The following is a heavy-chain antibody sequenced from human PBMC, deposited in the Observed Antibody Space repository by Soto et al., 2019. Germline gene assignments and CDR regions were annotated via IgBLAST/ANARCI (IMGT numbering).Heavy chain of an antibody. CDR3: ARNYGPGYTFDY. Sequence: PSETLSLTCTVSGGSISSYYWSWIRQPPGKGLEWLGYIYYSGSTNYNPSLKSRVTISVDTSKNQFSLKLSSLTAADTAVYYCARNYGPGYTFDYWGQGTLVTVS. D-gene: IGHD3-10*01. J-gene: IGHJ4*02. CDR2: IYYSGST. V-gene: IGHV4-59*08. CDR1: GGSISSYY.